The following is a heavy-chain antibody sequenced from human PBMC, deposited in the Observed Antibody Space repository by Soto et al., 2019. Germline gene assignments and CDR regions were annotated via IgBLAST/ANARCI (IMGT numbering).Heavy chain of an antibody. D-gene: IGHD5-12*01. J-gene: IGHJ6*02. Sequence: ASVKVSCKASGGTFSSYAISWVRQAPGQGLEWMGGIIPIFGTANYAQKFQGRVTITADESTSTAYMELSSLRSEDTAVYYCASVVPQGGGYGRNYYYYGMDVWGQGTTVTVSS. CDR3: ASVVPQGGGYGRNYYYYGMDV. CDR2: IIPIFGTA. V-gene: IGHV1-69*13. CDR1: GGTFSSYA.